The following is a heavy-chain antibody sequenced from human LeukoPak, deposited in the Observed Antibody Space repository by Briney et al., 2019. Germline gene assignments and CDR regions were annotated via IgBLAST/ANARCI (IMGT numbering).Heavy chain of an antibody. CDR1: GGFFSGYY. CDR2: INHSGST. J-gene: IGHJ3*02. CDR3: ARAFMSTVVTPYGAFDI. V-gene: IGHV4-34*01. Sequence: PSETLSLTCAVYGGFFSGYYWSWIRQPPGKGLEWIGEINHSGSTNYNPSLKSRVTISVDTSKNQFSLKLSSVTAADTAVYYCARAFMSTVVTPYGAFDIWGQGTMVTVSS. D-gene: IGHD4-23*01.